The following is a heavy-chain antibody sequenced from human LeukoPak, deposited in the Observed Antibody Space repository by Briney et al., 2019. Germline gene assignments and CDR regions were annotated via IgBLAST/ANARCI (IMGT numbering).Heavy chain of an antibody. Sequence: SETLSLTCTVSGGSVSSGNYYWNWIRQPAGKGLEWIGRIYTNGGASYNPSLKSRVTISIDASKDQFSLKLSSVTAADTAVYYCAREPPGYLRQGILVTVSS. V-gene: IGHV4-61*02. J-gene: IGHJ4*02. CDR3: AREPPGY. CDR2: IYTNGGA. CDR1: GGSVSSGNYY.